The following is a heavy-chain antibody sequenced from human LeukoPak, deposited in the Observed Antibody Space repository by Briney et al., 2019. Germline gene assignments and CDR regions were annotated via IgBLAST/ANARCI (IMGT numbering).Heavy chain of an antibody. V-gene: IGHV3-21*04. J-gene: IGHJ3*02. CDR1: GFTFSTYT. Sequence: GGSLRLSCAASGFTFSTYTMNWVRQAPGKGLEWVSSISSTSSNIYYADSVKGRFTISRDNAKNSLYLQMNSLRAEDTAVYYCARDPKPGYFDWLYTPDDAFDIWGQGTMVTVSS. D-gene: IGHD3-9*01. CDR3: ARDPKPGYFDWLYTPDDAFDI. CDR2: ISSTSSNI.